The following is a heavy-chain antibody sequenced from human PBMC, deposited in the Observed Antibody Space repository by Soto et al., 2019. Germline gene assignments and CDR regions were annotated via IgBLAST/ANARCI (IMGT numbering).Heavy chain of an antibody. CDR2: ISGSGDST. D-gene: IGHD1-7*01. J-gene: IGHJ4*02. CDR1: VFTFSSYA. CDR3: VKLRLELLYLDS. Sequence: GGSLRLSCAASVFTFSSYAMSWVRQAPGKGLEWVSAISGSGDSTYYADSVKGRFTISRDSSNNTLHLQMNNLRADDTALYFCVKLRLELLYLDSWGLGALVTVSS. V-gene: IGHV3-23*01.